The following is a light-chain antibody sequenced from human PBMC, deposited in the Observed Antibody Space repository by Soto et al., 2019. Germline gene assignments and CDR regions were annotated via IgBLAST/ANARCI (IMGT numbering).Light chain of an antibody. J-gene: IGLJ1*01. Sequence: QSALAQPPSVSGAPGQRVTVSCTGSSSNIGAGYAVHWYQQLPGAAPKLLLYDNIERPSGVPDRFSGSKSGSSGSLAITGLQPEDEADYYCQSYDSGVTGSVFGTGTKLTVL. CDR1: SSNIGAGYA. V-gene: IGLV1-40*01. CDR3: QSYDSGVTGSV. CDR2: DNI.